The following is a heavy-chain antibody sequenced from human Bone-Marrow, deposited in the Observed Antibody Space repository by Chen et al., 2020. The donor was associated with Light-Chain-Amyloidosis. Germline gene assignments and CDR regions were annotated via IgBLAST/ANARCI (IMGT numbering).Heavy chain of an antibody. CDR3: ARGRGDY. CDR2: IKQDGSDK. Sequence: EVQLVESGEGLVQPGGSLRLSCAASGFTFSSPWMNWVRQAPGKGLEWVANIKQDGSDKSYVDSVKGRFTISRDNAKNSLYLQMDSLRDEDTAVYYCARGRGDYWGQGTLVTVSS. CDR1: GFTFSSPW. V-gene: IGHV3-7*01. J-gene: IGHJ4*02.